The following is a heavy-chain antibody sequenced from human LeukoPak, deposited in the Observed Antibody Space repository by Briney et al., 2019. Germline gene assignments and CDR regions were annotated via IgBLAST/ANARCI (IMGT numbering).Heavy chain of an antibody. V-gene: IGHV3-48*02. Sequence: GGSLRLSCAASGFTFSSYSMNWVRQAPGKGLEWVSHTTASGTAMFYADSVKGRFTISRVNAKNSLYLQMNSLRDEDTAVYYCASSGSYRFDYWGQGTLVTVSS. D-gene: IGHD1-26*01. J-gene: IGHJ4*02. CDR2: TTASGTAM. CDR3: ASSGSYRFDY. CDR1: GFTFSSYS.